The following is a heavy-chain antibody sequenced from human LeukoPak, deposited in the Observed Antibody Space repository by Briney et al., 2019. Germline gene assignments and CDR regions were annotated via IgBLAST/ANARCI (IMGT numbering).Heavy chain of an antibody. CDR3: AKGLFYVNLDY. J-gene: IGHJ4*02. Sequence: GGSLRLSCAASGLTFSSYAMNWVRQAPGKGLEWVSAISGSGGSTYYADSVKGRFTISRDNSKNTLYLQMNSLRAEDTAVYYCAKGLFYVNLDYWGQGTLVTVSS. D-gene: IGHD5/OR15-5a*01. CDR1: GLTFSSYA. V-gene: IGHV3-23*01. CDR2: ISGSGGST.